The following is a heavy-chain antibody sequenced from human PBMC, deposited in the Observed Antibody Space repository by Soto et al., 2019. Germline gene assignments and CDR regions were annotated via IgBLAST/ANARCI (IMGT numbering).Heavy chain of an antibody. CDR1: GFTFSDYV. Sequence: QVQLVESGGGVVQPGRSLRLSCAASGFTFSDYVMHWVRQVPGKGLEWVAIISHDERIKYYADSVKGRFTISRDNSNNMLYLQMDSLHTEDTALYYCARRLEGASSDLLDYWGQGTLVTVSS. D-gene: IGHD3-22*01. CDR3: ARRLEGASSDLLDY. CDR2: ISHDERIK. V-gene: IGHV3-30*03. J-gene: IGHJ4*02.